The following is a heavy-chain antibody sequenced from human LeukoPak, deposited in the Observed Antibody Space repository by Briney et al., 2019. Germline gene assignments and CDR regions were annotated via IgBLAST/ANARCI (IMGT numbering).Heavy chain of an antibody. D-gene: IGHD2-15*01. J-gene: IGHJ4*02. CDR3: ARDGGYCSGGSCYYVFDY. Sequence: ASVKVSCKASGYTFIGYYMHWVRQAPGQGLEWMGWINPNSGGTNYAQKFQGRVTMTRDTSISTAYMELSRLRSDDTAVYYCARDGGYCSGGSCYYVFDYWGQGTLVTVSS. CDR2: INPNSGGT. CDR1: GYTFIGYY. V-gene: IGHV1-2*02.